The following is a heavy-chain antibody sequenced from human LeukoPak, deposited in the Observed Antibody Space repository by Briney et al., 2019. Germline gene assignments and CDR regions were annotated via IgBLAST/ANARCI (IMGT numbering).Heavy chain of an antibody. V-gene: IGHV4-34*01. J-gene: IGHJ1*01. Sequence: PSETLSLTCAVYGESFSGYYWNWIRQPPGKGLEWIGEINHSGSTNYNPSLKSRVTISVDTSKNQFSLKLTSVTAADTAVYYCARWEWLEYFQHWGQGTLVTVSS. CDR2: INHSGST. CDR1: GESFSGYY. CDR3: ARWEWLEYFQH. D-gene: IGHD6-19*01.